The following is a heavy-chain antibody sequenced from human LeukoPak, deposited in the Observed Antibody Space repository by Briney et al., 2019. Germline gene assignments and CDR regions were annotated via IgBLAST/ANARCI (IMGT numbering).Heavy chain of an antibody. V-gene: IGHV3-20*04. CDR2: INWNGGST. CDR1: GFTFDDYG. J-gene: IGHJ4*02. D-gene: IGHD3-10*01. CDR3: ARVFESAYYYGSGSYSFDY. Sequence: GGSLRLSCAASGFTFDDYGMSWVRQAPGKGLEWVSGINWNGGSTGYADSVKGRFTISRDNAKNSLYLQMNSLRAEDTALYYCARVFESAYYYGSGSYSFDYWGQGTLVTVSS.